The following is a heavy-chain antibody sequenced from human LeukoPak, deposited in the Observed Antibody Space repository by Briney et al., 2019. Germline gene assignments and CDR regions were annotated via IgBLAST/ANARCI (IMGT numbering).Heavy chain of an antibody. CDR1: GGSISSSPYY. V-gene: IGHV4-39*01. Sequence: PSETLSLTCTVSGGSISSSPYYWGWLRPPPGQGLEGIGSTYHSGSTFHVPSLQSRATVSIDTSNNQSALRLTSMTSAGTAVYFCARGPDYSSSYAANWFDPWGQGTLVTVSS. CDR2: TYHSGST. CDR3: ARGPDYSSSYAANWFDP. J-gene: IGHJ5*02. D-gene: IGHD6-13*01.